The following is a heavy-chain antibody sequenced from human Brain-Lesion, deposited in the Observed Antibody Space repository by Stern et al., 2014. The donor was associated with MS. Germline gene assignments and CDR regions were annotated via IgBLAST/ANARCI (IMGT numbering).Heavy chain of an antibody. CDR1: GGSINTNNYY. CDR2: IYSSGST. J-gene: IGHJ4*02. CDR3: ARTGDDFGDYSLSY. Sequence: QVQLVESGPGLVKPSETLSLTCTVSGGSINTNNYYWGWIRQPPGKGLEWIGNIYSSGSTFYSPSLKSRVTMSLAPSKNQFSLKLSSGTAADTAVYYCARTGDDFGDYSLSYWGQGTLVTVSS. D-gene: IGHD4-17*01. V-gene: IGHV4-39*01.